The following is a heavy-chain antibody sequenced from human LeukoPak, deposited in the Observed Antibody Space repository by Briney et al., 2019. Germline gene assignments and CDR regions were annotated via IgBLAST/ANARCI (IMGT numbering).Heavy chain of an antibody. CDR1: GGSISSSSYY. J-gene: IGHJ6*03. V-gene: IGHV4-39*01. Sequence: SETLSLTCTVSGGSISSSSYYWGWIRQPPGKGLEWIGSIYYSGSTYYNPSLKSQVTISVDTFKNQFSLKLSSVTAADTAVYYCARAYYYYMDVWGKGTTVSVSS. CDR3: ARAYYYYMDV. CDR2: IYYSGST.